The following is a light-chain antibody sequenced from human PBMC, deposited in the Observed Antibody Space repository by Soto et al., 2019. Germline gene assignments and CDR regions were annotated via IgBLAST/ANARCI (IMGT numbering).Light chain of an antibody. J-gene: IGKJ2*01. Sequence: DIQMTQSPSTLSASVGDRVTITCRASQSISSWLAWYQQKPGKAPKLLIYAASSLESGVPSRFSGSGSGTEFTLTISSLQPDDVATYYCQHYNSYRYTFGQGTKLEIK. CDR1: QSISSW. V-gene: IGKV1-5*01. CDR2: AAS. CDR3: QHYNSYRYT.